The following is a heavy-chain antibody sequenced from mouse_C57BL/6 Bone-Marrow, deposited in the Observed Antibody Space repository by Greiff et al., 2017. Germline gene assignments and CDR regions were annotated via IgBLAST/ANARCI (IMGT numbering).Heavy chain of an antibody. CDR3: ARIGVYYDYGVDY. V-gene: IGHV8-8*01. CDR2: IWWDDDK. J-gene: IGHJ2*01. D-gene: IGHD2-4*01. Sequence: QVTLKESGPGILQPSQTLSLTCSFSGFSLSTFGMGVGWIRQPSGKGLEWLAHIWWDDDKYYNPAMKSRLPTSKDTSKNQVFLKIANVDTADTATYYCARIGVYYDYGVDYWGQGTTLTVSS. CDR1: GFSLSTFGMG.